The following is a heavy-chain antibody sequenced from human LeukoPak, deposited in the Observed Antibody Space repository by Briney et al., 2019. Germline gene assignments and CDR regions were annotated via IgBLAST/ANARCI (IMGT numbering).Heavy chain of an antibody. Sequence: GGSLRLSCAASGFTFSSYAMHWVRQAPGKGLEWVAVISYDGSNKYYADSVKGRFTISRDNSKNTLYLQMNSLRAEDTAVYYCARDGIAVVTATHWYFDLWGRGTLVTVSS. CDR1: GFTFSSYA. J-gene: IGHJ2*01. V-gene: IGHV3-30-3*01. D-gene: IGHD2-21*02. CDR2: ISYDGSNK. CDR3: ARDGIAVVTATHWYFDL.